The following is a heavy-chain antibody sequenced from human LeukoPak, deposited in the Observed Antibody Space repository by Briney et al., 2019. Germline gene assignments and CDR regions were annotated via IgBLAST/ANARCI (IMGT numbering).Heavy chain of an antibody. Sequence: PGRSLRLSCAPSGFTFSIYAMIWVRQAPGKGLEWVSAISNSGYGTYYADSVKGRFTISRDNSKNSLYLQMNSLRAEDMALYYCARSGYSGYDEGYYFDYWGQGTLVTVSS. CDR2: ISNSGYGT. CDR3: ARSGYSGYDEGYYFDY. D-gene: IGHD5-12*01. V-gene: IGHV3-23*01. J-gene: IGHJ4*02. CDR1: GFTFSIYA.